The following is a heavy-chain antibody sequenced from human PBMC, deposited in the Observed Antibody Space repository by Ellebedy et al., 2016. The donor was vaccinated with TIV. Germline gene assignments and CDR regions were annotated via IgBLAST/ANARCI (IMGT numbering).Heavy chain of an antibody. D-gene: IGHD2-15*01. CDR3: ARGHCFGASCHLSEQNGLGV. CDR1: GYTFTDSH. Sequence: AASVKVSCKASGYTFTDSHIHWVRQAPGQGLEYMGWVNPNTGATNYAQEFRGRVTLTTDTSMTTAYMELRMLKSDDTATYYCARGHCFGASCHLSEQNGLGVWGQGTMVTVSS. V-gene: IGHV1-2*02. CDR2: VNPNTGAT. J-gene: IGHJ6*02.